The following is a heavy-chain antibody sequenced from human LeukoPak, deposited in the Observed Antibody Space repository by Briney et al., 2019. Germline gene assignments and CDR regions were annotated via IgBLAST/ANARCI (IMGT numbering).Heavy chain of an antibody. Sequence: GASVKVSCKASGGTFSSYAISWVRQAPGQGLEWMGWINPNSGGTDYAQKFQGRVTMTRDTSISTAYMELSRLRSDDTAVYYCARGIAVAGTGQYYYYYYYMDVWGKGTTVTISS. V-gene: IGHV1-2*02. CDR1: GGTFSSYA. CDR3: ARGIAVAGTGQYYYYYYYMDV. CDR2: INPNSGGT. D-gene: IGHD6-19*01. J-gene: IGHJ6*03.